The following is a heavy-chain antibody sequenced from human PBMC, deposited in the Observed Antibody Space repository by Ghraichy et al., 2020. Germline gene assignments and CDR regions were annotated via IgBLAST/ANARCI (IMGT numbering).Heavy chain of an antibody. CDR1: GGSISSSSYY. Sequence: SETLSLTCTVSGGSISSSSYYWGWIRQPPGKGLEWIGSIYYSGSTYYNPSLKSRVTISVDTSKNQFSLKLSSVTAADTAVYYCARHVSDTVGGYYFDYWGQGTLVTVSS. V-gene: IGHV4-39*01. D-gene: IGHD4-11*01. J-gene: IGHJ4*02. CDR2: IYYSGST. CDR3: ARHVSDTVGGYYFDY.